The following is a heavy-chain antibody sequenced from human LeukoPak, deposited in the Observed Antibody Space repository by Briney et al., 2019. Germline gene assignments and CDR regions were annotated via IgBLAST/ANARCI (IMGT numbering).Heavy chain of an antibody. V-gene: IGHV3-23*01. CDR3: AKGRYCSGGSCNNFDY. J-gene: IGHJ4*02. CDR1: GFTFSSYW. D-gene: IGHD2-15*01. Sequence: HAGGSLRLSCAASGFTFSSYWGQWVRQAPGKGLEWVSAISGSGGSTYYADSVKGRFTISRDNSKNTLYLQMKSLKAEDTAVYYCAKGRYCSGGSCNNFDYWGQGTLVTVSS. CDR2: ISGSGGST.